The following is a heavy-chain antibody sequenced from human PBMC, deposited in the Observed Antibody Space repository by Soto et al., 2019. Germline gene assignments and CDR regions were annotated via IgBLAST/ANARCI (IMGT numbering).Heavy chain of an antibody. Sequence: SETLSLTCTVSGGSISSYYWSWIRQPPGKGLEWIGYIYYSGSTNYNPSLKSRVTISVDTSKNQFSLKLSSVTAADTAVYYCARVAAAGLYYYYYYGMDVWGQGTTVTVSS. CDR3: ARVAAAGLYYYYYYGMDV. CDR2: IYYSGST. J-gene: IGHJ6*02. D-gene: IGHD6-13*01. CDR1: GGSISSYY. V-gene: IGHV4-59*01.